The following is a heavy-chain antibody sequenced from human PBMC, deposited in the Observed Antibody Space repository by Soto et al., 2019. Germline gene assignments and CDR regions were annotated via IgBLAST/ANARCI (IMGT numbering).Heavy chain of an antibody. D-gene: IGHD1-26*01. CDR3: AASSGLLRDYYYYYGMDV. J-gene: IGHJ6*02. CDR1: GFTFTSSA. CDR2: IVVGSGNT. Sequence: ASVKVSCKASGFTFTSSAVQWVRQARGQRLEWIGWIVVGSGNTNYAQKFQERVTITRDMSTSTAYMELSSLRSEDTAVYYCAASSGLLRDYYYYYGMDVWGQGTTVTVSS. V-gene: IGHV1-58*01.